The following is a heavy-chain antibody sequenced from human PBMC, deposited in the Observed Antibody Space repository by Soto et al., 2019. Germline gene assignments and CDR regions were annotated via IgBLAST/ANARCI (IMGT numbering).Heavy chain of an antibody. J-gene: IGHJ6*02. Sequence: GASVKVSCKASGYTFTGYYMHWVRQAPGQGLEWMGWINPNSGGTNYAQKFQGWVTMTRDTSISTAYMELSRLRSDDTAVYYCARDQRRGGYDFQRIDYGMDVWGQGTTVTVSS. CDR2: INPNSGGT. V-gene: IGHV1-2*04. CDR1: GYTFTGYY. D-gene: IGHD5-12*01. CDR3: ARDQRRGGYDFQRIDYGMDV.